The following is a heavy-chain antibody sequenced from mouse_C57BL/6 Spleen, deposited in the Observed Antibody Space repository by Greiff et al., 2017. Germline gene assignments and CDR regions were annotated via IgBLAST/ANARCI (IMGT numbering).Heavy chain of an antibody. Sequence: EVQVVESGPELVKPGASVKMSCKASGYTFTDYNMHWVKQSHGKSLEWIGYINPNNGGTSYNQKFKGKATLTVNKSSSTAYMELRSLTSEDSAVYYCAQGPSYFDVWGTGTTVTVSS. CDR2: INPNNGGT. V-gene: IGHV1-22*01. CDR1: GYTFTDYN. J-gene: IGHJ1*03. CDR3: AQGPSYFDV.